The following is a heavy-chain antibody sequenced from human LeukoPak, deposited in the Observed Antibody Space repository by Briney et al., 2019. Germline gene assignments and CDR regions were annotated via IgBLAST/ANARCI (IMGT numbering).Heavy chain of an antibody. CDR2: IIPILGIA. CDR1: GGTFSSYA. Sequence: SVKVSCKASGGTFSSYAISWVRQAPGQGLEWMGRIIPILGIANYAQKFQGRVTITADKSTSTAYMELSSLRSEDTAVYYCSRTPGGNSRAWFDPWGQGTLVTVSS. CDR3: SRTPGGNSRAWFDP. V-gene: IGHV1-69*04. D-gene: IGHD4-23*01. J-gene: IGHJ5*02.